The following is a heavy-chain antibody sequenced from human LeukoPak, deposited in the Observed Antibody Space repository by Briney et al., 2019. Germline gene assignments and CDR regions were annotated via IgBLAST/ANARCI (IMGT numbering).Heavy chain of an antibody. D-gene: IGHD1-26*01. V-gene: IGHV1-2*02. CDR1: GYTFTGYY. CDR2: INPNSGGT. Sequence: ASVKVSCEASGYTFTGYYMHWVRQAPGQGLEWMGWINPNSGGTNYAQKFQGRVNMTRDTSISTAYMELSRLRSDDTAVYYCARDLVGASRPWGQGTLVTVSS. J-gene: IGHJ4*02. CDR3: ARDLVGASRP.